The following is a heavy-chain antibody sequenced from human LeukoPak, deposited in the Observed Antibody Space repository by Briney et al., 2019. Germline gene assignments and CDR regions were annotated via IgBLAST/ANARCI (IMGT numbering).Heavy chain of an antibody. V-gene: IGHV3-23*01. D-gene: IGHD3-22*01. CDR3: AKDPTRYSSGYYSYFDY. J-gene: IGHJ4*02. Sequence: GGFLRLSCASSGFTFSSYAMRWGRQARGKGQGWVSAISGSGGSTYYADSVKGRFTISRDNSKNTLYLQMNSLRAEDTAVYYCAKDPTRYSSGYYSYFDYWGQGTLVTVSS. CDR1: GFTFSSYA. CDR2: ISGSGGST.